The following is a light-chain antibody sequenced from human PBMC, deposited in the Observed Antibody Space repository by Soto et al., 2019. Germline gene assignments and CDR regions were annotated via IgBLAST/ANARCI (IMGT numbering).Light chain of an antibody. J-gene: IGKJ2*01. V-gene: IGKV3-20*01. CDR1: QTVSSTY. CDR2: GAS. Sequence: EIVLTQSPGTLSLSPGERATLSCRASQTVSSTYIAWYQQSPGQPPRLLIYGASSRATGIPDRFSGSGSGIDFTLTISRLEPEDFAVYFCQQYGRSPPFTFGQGTKVEIK. CDR3: QQYGRSPPFT.